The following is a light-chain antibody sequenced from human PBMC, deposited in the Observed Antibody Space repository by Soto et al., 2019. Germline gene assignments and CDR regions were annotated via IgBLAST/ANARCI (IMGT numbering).Light chain of an antibody. CDR2: GAS. CDR1: QSVSSN. V-gene: IGKV3-15*01. J-gene: IGKJ1*01. Sequence: EIVMTQSPATLSVSPGERATLSCRASQSVSSNLAWYQQKPGQAPRLLIYGASTRATGIPARFSGSGSGTDSTLTISSLQSEDFAVYYCQQYNNWPFTFGQGTKVEIK. CDR3: QQYNNWPFT.